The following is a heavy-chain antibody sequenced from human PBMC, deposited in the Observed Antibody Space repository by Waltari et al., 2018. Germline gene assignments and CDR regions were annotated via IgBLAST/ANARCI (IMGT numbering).Heavy chain of an antibody. J-gene: IGHJ4*02. D-gene: IGHD3-9*01. CDR3: ARDRGYYDILTGYADLDY. V-gene: IGHV1-18*01. CDR2: ISAYNGNT. CDR1: GYTFTSSG. Sequence: QVQLVQSGAEVKKPGASVKVSCKASGYTFTSSGISWGRQAPGQGLEWMGWISAYNGNTNYAQKLQGRVTMTTDTSTSTAYMELRSLRSDDTAVYYCARDRGYYDILTGYADLDYWGQGTLVTVSS.